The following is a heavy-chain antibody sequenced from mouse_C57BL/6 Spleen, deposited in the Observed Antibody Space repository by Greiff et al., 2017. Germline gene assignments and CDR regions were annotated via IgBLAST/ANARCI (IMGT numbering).Heavy chain of an antibody. Sequence: QVPLQQPGTELVKPGASVKLSCKASGYTFTSYWMHWVKQRPGQGLEWIGNINPCNGGTNYNEKFKSKATLTVDKSSSTAYMQLSSLTSAESAVYYAAREGTTVVVNCYGDDWGKGTTVTVSA. J-gene: IGHJ1*03. CDR1: GYTFTSYW. CDR3: AREGTTVVVNCYGDD. D-gene: IGHD1-1*01. CDR2: INPCNGGT. V-gene: IGHV1-53*01.